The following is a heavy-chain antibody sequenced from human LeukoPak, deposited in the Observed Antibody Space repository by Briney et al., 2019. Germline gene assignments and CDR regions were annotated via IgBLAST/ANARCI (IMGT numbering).Heavy chain of an antibody. D-gene: IGHD4-17*01. V-gene: IGHV4-39*07. Sequence: SETLSLTCTVSGGSISSSSYYWGWIRQPPGKGLEWIGSIYHSGSTYYNRSLKSRVTISVDTSKNQFSLKVSSVTAADTAVYYCARSKHYGATPYCFDYWGQGTLVTVSS. CDR2: IYHSGST. J-gene: IGHJ4*02. CDR1: GGSISSSSYY. CDR3: ARSKHYGATPYCFDY.